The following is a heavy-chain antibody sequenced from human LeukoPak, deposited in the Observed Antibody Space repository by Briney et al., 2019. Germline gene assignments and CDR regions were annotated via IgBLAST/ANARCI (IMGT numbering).Heavy chain of an antibody. CDR1: GYTFTSYG. V-gene: IGHV1-69*06. CDR3: ARGDYYYYMDV. Sequence: SVKVSCKASGYTFTSYGISWVRQAPGQGLEWMGGIIPISGTANYAQKFQGRVTITADKFTSTAYMELSSLRSEDTAVYYCARGDYYYYMDVWGKGTTVTVSS. CDR2: IIPISGTA. J-gene: IGHJ6*03.